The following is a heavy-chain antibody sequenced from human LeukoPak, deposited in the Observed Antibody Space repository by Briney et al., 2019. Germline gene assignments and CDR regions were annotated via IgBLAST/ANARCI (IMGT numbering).Heavy chain of an antibody. CDR3: ARGRDIQPKSFDY. J-gene: IGHJ4*02. CDR1: RGSISGGGYS. D-gene: IGHD2-15*01. CDR2: IYHSGST. V-gene: IGHV4-30-2*01. Sequence: PSETLSLTCAVSRGSISGGGYSWSWIRPPPGKGLGWIGYIYHSGSTYYNPSLKSRVTISVDRSTNQFSLKLSSVTAADTAVYYCARGRDIQPKSFDYWGQGTLVTVSS.